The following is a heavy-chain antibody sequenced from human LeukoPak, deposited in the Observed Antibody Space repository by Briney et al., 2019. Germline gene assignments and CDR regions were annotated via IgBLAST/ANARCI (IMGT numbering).Heavy chain of an antibody. CDR2: IKQDGSEK. Sequence: GGSLRLSCAASGFTFSSCWMSWVRQAPGKGLEWVANIKQDGSEKYYVDSVKGRFTISRDNAKNSLYLQMNSLRAEDTAVYYCARDLKIVGSLFDYWGQGTLVTVSS. CDR1: GFTFSSCW. J-gene: IGHJ4*02. D-gene: IGHD3-22*01. CDR3: ARDLKIVGSLFDY. V-gene: IGHV3-7*01.